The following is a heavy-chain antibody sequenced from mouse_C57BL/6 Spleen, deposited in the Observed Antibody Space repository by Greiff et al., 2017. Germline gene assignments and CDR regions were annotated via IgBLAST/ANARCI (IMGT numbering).Heavy chain of an antibody. Sequence: EVQLQESGPGMVKPSQSLSLTCTVTGYSITSGYDWHWIRHFPGNKLEWMGYISYSGSTNYNPSLKSRISITHDTSKNHFFLKLNSVTTEDTATYYCARGLYDYDGSWFAYWGQGTLVTVSA. V-gene: IGHV3-1*01. D-gene: IGHD2-4*01. J-gene: IGHJ3*01. CDR3: ARGLYDYDGSWFAY. CDR2: ISYSGST. CDR1: GYSITSGYD.